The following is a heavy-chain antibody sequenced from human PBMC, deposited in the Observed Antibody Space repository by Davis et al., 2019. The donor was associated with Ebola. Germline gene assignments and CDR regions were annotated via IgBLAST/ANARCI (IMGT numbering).Heavy chain of an antibody. V-gene: IGHV1-69*06. D-gene: IGHD6-6*01. CDR1: GGTFSSYA. CDR2: IIPIFGTA. J-gene: IGHJ5*02. Sequence: SVKVSCKASGGTFSSYAISWLRQAPGQGLEWMGGIIPIFGTANYAQKFQGRVTITADKSTSTAYMELSSLRSEDTAVYYCARVRVYSSSSYWFDPWGQGTLVTVSS. CDR3: ARVRVYSSSSYWFDP.